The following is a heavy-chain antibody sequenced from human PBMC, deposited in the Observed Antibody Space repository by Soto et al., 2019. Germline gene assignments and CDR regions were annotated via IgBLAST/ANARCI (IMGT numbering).Heavy chain of an antibody. D-gene: IGHD5-18*01. J-gene: IGHJ4*02. CDR1: GGSISSYY. V-gene: IGHV4-59*01. Sequence: SETLSLTCTVSGGSISSYYWSWIRQPPGKGLEWIGYIYYSGSTNYNPSLKSQVTISVDTSKNQFSLKLSSVTAADTAVYYCASGRGYSYGSFDYWGQGTLVTVS. CDR3: ASGRGYSYGSFDY. CDR2: IYYSGST.